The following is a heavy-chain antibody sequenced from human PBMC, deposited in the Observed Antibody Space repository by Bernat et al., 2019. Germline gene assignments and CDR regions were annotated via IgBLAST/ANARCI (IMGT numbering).Heavy chain of an antibody. CDR1: GGSISSGSYY. CDR2: IYTSGST. D-gene: IGHD3-10*01. Sequence: QVQLQESGPGLVKPSQTLSLTCTVSGGSISSGSYYWSWIRQPAGKGLEWIGRIYTSGSTNYNPSLKSRVTISVDTSKNQFSLKLSSVTAADTAVYYCAGELPYGPLDYWGQGTLVAVSS. CDR3: AGELPYGPLDY. J-gene: IGHJ4*02. V-gene: IGHV4-61*02.